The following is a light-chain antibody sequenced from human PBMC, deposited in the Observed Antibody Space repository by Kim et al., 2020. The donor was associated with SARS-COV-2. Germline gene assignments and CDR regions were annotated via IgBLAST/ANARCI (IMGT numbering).Light chain of an antibody. J-gene: IGLJ3*02. CDR1: RSDVGGYNY. CDR3: CSYAGSYTVV. V-gene: IGLV2-11*01. Sequence: GQSVTISGTGTRSDVGGYNYVSCYQQNPGKAPKLMIYDVINRPSGVPDRFSGSKSGNTAFLTISGLQAEDEADYYCCSYAGSYTVVFGGGTQLTVL. CDR2: DVI.